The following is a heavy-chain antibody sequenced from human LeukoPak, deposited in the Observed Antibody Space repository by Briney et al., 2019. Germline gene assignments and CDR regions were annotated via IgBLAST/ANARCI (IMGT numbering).Heavy chain of an antibody. CDR3: ARGWKYYYDSSGYYKLDY. CDR1: GFTFSGYS. V-gene: IGHV3-48*04. CDR2: ISSSSSTI. D-gene: IGHD3-22*01. J-gene: IGHJ4*02. Sequence: GGSLRLSCTASGFTFSGYSMNWVRQAPGKGLEWVSYISSSSSTIYYADSVKGRFTISRDNAKNSLYLQMNSLRAEDTAVYYCARGWKYYYDSSGYYKLDYWGQGTLVTVSS.